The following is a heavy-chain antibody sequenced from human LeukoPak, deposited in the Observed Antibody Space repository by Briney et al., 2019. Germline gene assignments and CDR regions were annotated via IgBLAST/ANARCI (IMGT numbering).Heavy chain of an antibody. D-gene: IGHD6-19*01. CDR3: ARAIGYSSGWQEGGYYFDY. V-gene: IGHV1-18*01. Sequence: ASVKVSCKASGYTFTSYGISWVRQAPGQGLEWMGWISAYNGNTNYAQKLQGRVTMTTDTSTSTAYMELRSLRSDDTAVYYCARAIGYSSGWQEGGYYFDYWGQGTLVTVSS. CDR1: GYTFTSYG. J-gene: IGHJ4*02. CDR2: ISAYNGNT.